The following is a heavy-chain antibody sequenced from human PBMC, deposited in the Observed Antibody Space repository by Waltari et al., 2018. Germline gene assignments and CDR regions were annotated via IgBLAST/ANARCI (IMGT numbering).Heavy chain of an antibody. Sequence: EVQLVESGGVVVQTGGSLRLSWAASGFTFDDSTLQCVRQAPGKGLEWVSLISWDGGSTYYADSVKGRFTISRDNSKNSLYLQMNSLRTEDTALYYCAKGPSIVYFDYWGQGTLVTVSS. CDR1: GFTFDDST. D-gene: IGHD3-16*02. CDR2: ISWDGGST. CDR3: AKGPSIVYFDY. J-gene: IGHJ4*02. V-gene: IGHV3-43*01.